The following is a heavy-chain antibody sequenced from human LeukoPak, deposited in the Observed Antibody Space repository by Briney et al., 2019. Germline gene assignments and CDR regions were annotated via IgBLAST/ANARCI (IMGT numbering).Heavy chain of an antibody. CDR3: ARHGGLLIAVADGYFDL. CDR2: IYYSGST. V-gene: IGHV4-39*01. CDR1: GGSISSSSYY. J-gene: IGHJ2*01. D-gene: IGHD6-19*01. Sequence: SETLSLTCTVSGGSISSSSYYWGWIRQPPGKGLEWIGGIYYSGSTYYNPSLKSRVTISVDTSKNQFSLKLSSVTAADTAVYYCARHGGLLIAVADGYFDLWGRGTLVTVSS.